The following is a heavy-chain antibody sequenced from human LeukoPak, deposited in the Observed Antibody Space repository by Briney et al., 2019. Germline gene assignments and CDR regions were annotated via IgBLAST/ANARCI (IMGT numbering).Heavy chain of an antibody. CDR2: INHSGST. CDR3: ASLSSYYFDY. D-gene: IGHD6-6*01. J-gene: IGHJ4*02. CDR1: GESFSGYC. Sequence: SETLSLTCAVYGESFSGYCWSWIRQPPGKGLEWIGEINHSGSTNYNPSLKSRVTISVDTSKNQFSLKLSSVTAADTAVYYCASLSSYYFDYWDQGTLVTVSS. V-gene: IGHV4-34*01.